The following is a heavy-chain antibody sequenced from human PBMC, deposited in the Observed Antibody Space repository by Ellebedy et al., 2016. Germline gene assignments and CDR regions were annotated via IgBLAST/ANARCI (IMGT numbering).Heavy chain of an antibody. V-gene: IGHV3-7*03. D-gene: IGHD5-18*01. CDR1: GFTFSTYW. Sequence: GGSLRLSCAASGFTFSTYWMYWVRQAPGKGLEWVANIKSDGNEKYFLHSVMGRFSISRDNAKSSLFLQMNSLTADDTAVYFCVKSGHSYAWSYWGQGTLVTVSS. J-gene: IGHJ4*02. CDR3: VKSGHSYAWSY. CDR2: IKSDGNEK.